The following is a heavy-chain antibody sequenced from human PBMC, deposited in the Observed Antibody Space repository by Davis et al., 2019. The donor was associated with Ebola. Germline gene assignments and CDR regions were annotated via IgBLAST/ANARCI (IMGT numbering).Heavy chain of an antibody. Sequence: GESLKISCKGSGYSFTSYWIGWVRQMPGKGLEWMGIIYPGDSDTRYSPSFQGQVTISPDKSISTAYLQWSSLKASDTAMYYCARQASYGGNWGYYYYYGMDVWGQGTTVTVSS. V-gene: IGHV5-51*01. CDR1: GYSFTSYW. D-gene: IGHD4-23*01. J-gene: IGHJ6*02. CDR3: ARQASYGGNWGYYYYYGMDV. CDR2: IYPGDSDT.